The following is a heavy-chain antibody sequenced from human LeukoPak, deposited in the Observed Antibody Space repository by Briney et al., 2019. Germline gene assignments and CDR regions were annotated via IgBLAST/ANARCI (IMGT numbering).Heavy chain of an antibody. J-gene: IGHJ4*02. V-gene: IGHV3-30*04. CDR3: ARDGQQWLAFDY. CDR1: GFTFSSYA. CDR2: ISYDGSNK. D-gene: IGHD6-19*01. Sequence: GRSLRLSCAASGFTFSSYAMHWFRQAPGKGLEWVAVISYDGSNKYYADSVKGRFTISRDNSKNTLYLQMNSLRAEDTAVYYCARDGQQWLAFDYWGQGTLVTVSS.